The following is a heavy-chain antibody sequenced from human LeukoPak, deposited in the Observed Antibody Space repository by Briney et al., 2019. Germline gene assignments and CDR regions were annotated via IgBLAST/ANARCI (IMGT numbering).Heavy chain of an antibody. Sequence: SETLSLTCTVSGGSISTYYWSWIRQPPGKGLEWIGYIYSSGSTNYNPSLKSRVTISVDTSKNQFSPKLSSVTAADTAVYYCARSYSSSSAVDYWGQGTLVTVSS. CDR2: IYSSGST. J-gene: IGHJ4*02. V-gene: IGHV4-4*09. D-gene: IGHD6-6*01. CDR1: GGSISTYY. CDR3: ARSYSSSSAVDY.